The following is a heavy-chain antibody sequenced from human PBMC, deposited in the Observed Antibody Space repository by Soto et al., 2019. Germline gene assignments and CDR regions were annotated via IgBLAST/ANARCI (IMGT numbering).Heavy chain of an antibody. CDR2: FDPEDGET. Sequence: ASVKVSCKVSGYTLTELSMHWVRQAPGKGLEWMGGFDPEDGETIYAQKFQGRVTMTEDTSTDTAYMELSSLRSEDTAVYYCATDPGTYYYDHGAFDIWGQGTMVTVS. J-gene: IGHJ3*02. CDR3: ATDPGTYYYDHGAFDI. D-gene: IGHD3-22*01. CDR1: GYTLTELS. V-gene: IGHV1-24*01.